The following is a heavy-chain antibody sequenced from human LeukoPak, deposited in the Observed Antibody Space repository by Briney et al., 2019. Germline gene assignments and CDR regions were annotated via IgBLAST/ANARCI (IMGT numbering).Heavy chain of an antibody. CDR2: INPNSGGT. Sequence: GASVKVSCKASGYTFTGYYMHWVRQAPGQGLGWMGWINPNSGGTNYAQKFQGRVTMTRDTSISTAYMELSRLRSNDTAVYYCARAVEMATMEFDYWGQGTLVTVSS. D-gene: IGHD5-24*01. J-gene: IGHJ4*02. CDR1: GYTFTGYY. CDR3: ARAVEMATMEFDY. V-gene: IGHV1-2*02.